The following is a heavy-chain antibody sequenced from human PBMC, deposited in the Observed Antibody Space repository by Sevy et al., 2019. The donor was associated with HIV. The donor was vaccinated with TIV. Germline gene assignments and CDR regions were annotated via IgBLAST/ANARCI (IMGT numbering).Heavy chain of an antibody. Sequence: GGSLRLSCAASGFTFSSYAMSWVRQAPGKGLEWVSPISGSGISTYYADSVKGRFTISRDNSKNTLYLQMNNLRAEDTAVFYCAKGIGYSGYETDYWGQRTLVTVSS. CDR2: ISGSGIST. CDR3: AKGIGYSGYETDY. CDR1: GFTFSSYA. J-gene: IGHJ4*02. D-gene: IGHD5-12*01. V-gene: IGHV3-23*01.